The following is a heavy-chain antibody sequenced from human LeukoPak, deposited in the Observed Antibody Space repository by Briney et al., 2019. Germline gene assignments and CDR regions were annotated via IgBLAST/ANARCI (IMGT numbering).Heavy chain of an antibody. V-gene: IGHV1-46*01. J-gene: IGHJ4*02. CDR1: GYTFTSYY. CDR3: ARVPERHPNYYDSGSSIDY. Sequence: GASVKVSCKASGYTFTSYYLHWVRQAPGQGLEWMGIINPGGGTTSYTQMGMINPSGGSATYAQKFQGRVTMTRDTSISTAYMELSRLRSDDTAVYYCARVPERHPNYYDSGSSIDYWGQGTLVTVSS. CDR2: INPGGGTT. D-gene: IGHD3-22*01.